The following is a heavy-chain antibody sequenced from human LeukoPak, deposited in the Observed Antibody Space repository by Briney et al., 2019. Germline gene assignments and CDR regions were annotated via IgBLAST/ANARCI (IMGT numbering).Heavy chain of an antibody. CDR1: GFTFSSYS. J-gene: IGHJ6*03. Sequence: PGGSLRLSCAASGFTFSSYSMNWVRQAPGKGLEWVSSISSSSYIYYADSVKGRFTISRDNAKNSLYLQMNSLRAEDTAVYYCARGQNLAPRYYYYMDVWGKGTTVTVSS. CDR3: ARGQNLAPRYYYYMDV. V-gene: IGHV3-21*01. CDR2: ISSSSYI. D-gene: IGHD6-6*01.